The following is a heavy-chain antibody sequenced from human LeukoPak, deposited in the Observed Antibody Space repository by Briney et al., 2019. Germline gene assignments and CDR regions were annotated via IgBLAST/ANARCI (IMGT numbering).Heavy chain of an antibody. D-gene: IGHD3-22*01. CDR1: GFTFSSYA. Sequence: GGSLRLSCAASGFTFSSYAMTWVRQAPGKGLEWVSGISGSGGSTYYADSVKGRFTISRDNSKNTLYLQMNTLRAEDTAVYYCAKDFLYYYDSSGSAFESWGQGTLVTVSS. CDR2: ISGSGGST. CDR3: AKDFLYYYDSSGSAFES. V-gene: IGHV3-23*01. J-gene: IGHJ4*02.